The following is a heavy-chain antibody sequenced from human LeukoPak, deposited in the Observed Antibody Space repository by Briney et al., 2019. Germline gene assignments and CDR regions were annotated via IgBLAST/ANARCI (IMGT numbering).Heavy chain of an antibody. Sequence: GGSLRLSCAASGFTFSSYAMHWVRQAPGKGLEGVAVISYDGSNKYYADSVKGRFTISRHNSKNTLYMQMNSLRAEDTAVYCCAKSYGDYNWFDYWGQGTLVTVSS. CDR3: AKSYGDYNWFDY. D-gene: IGHD4-17*01. CDR1: GFTFSSYA. V-gene: IGHV3-30*04. CDR2: ISYDGSNK. J-gene: IGHJ4*02.